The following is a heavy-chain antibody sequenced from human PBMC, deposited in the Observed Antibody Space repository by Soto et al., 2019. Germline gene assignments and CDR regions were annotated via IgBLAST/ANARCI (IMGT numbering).Heavy chain of an antibody. V-gene: IGHV3-11*01. J-gene: IGHJ6*02. CDR1: GFTFSDYY. CDR3: ARESGPLPKAFYYGMDV. CDR2: ISSRGSSI. Sequence: PGGSLRLSCAVSGFTFSDYYMSWIRQAPGKGLEWVSYISSRGSSIYYADSVKGRFTISRDNSKNTLYLQLNSLRAEDTAVYYCARESGPLPKAFYYGMDVWGQGTTVTVSS.